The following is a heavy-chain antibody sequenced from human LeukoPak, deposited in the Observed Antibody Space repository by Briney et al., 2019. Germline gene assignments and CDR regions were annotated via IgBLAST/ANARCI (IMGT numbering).Heavy chain of an antibody. CDR3: ASRPKSDFDFRGFWPLGY. J-gene: IGHJ4*02. CDR1: GFTFSSYA. D-gene: IGHD3-3*01. V-gene: IGHV3-66*01. Sequence: GGSLRLSCAASGFTFSSYAMTWVRQAPGKGLEWVSVIYSGGNTFYADSVKGRFTISRDSAKNTLYLQLNSLRAEDTATYYCASRPKSDFDFRGFWPLGYWGQGTLVTVSS. CDR2: IYSGGNT.